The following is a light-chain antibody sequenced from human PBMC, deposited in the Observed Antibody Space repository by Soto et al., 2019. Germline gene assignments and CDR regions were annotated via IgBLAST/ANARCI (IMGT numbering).Light chain of an antibody. J-gene: IGLJ2*01. CDR3: SSHAGSIVI. V-gene: IGLV2-8*01. CDR2: EVT. CDR1: SSDVGGYNY. Sequence: QSALTQPPSASGSPGQSVTISCTGTSSDVGGYNYVSWYQQHPGKTPKLMIYEVTKRPSGVPDRFSGSKSGNTASLTVSGLRAEDEADYYCSSHAGSIVIFGGGTKLTVL.